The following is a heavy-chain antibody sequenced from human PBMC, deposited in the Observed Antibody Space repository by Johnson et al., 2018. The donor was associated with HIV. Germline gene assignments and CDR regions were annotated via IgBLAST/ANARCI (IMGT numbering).Heavy chain of an antibody. CDR1: GFTFSSYD. Sequence: MQLVESGGDLVQPGGSLRLSCAASGFTFSSYDMHWVRQVRGKGLEWVSGIGTIDDTYYSDSVKGRFTISRDNAKNSLYLQMNSLRAEYTAVYYCAKDQWSSSWTNDAFDFWGQGTMVTVSS. CDR2: IGTIDDT. D-gene: IGHD6-13*01. CDR3: AKDQWSSSWTNDAFDF. V-gene: IGHV3-13*01. J-gene: IGHJ3*01.